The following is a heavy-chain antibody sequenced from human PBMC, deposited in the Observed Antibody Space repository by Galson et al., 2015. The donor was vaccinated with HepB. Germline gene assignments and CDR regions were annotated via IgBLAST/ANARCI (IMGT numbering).Heavy chain of an antibody. V-gene: IGHV3-48*03. Sequence: SLRLSCAASGFTFSGYEMNWVRQAPGKGLEWVSYISDSGSSIYYAASVRGRFTISRDNAKNLLHLQMNSLRAEDTAVYYCARDHDWGSYWFFDLWGRGTLVTVSS. CDR2: ISDSGSSI. CDR3: ARDHDWGSYWFFDL. CDR1: GFTFSGYE. D-gene: IGHD7-27*01. J-gene: IGHJ2*01.